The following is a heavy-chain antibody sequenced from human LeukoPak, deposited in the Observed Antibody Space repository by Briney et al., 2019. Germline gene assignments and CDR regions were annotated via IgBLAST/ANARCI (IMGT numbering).Heavy chain of an antibody. CDR2: IYTSGST. J-gene: IGHJ4*02. CDR1: GGSISSYY. Sequence: SETLSLTCTVSGGSISSYYWSWIRQPAGKGLDWIGRIYTSGSTNYNPSLKSRVTMSVDTSKNQFSLKLSSVTAADTAVYYCARGKTMVYCGGDRYRFDNWGQGTLVTVSS. CDR3: ARGKTMVYCGGDRYRFDN. D-gene: IGHD2-21*02. V-gene: IGHV4-4*07.